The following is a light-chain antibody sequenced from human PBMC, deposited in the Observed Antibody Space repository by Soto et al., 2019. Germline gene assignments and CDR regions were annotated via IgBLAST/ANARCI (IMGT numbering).Light chain of an antibody. CDR2: DDN. Sequence: QSVLTQPPSVSAAPGQQVTISCSGSSSNIGSNYVSWYQQLPGTAPKLLIYDDNKRPSGIPDRFSGSKSATSATLGITGLQTGDEADYYCGTWDNGLSAGVFGGGTKLTVL. V-gene: IGLV1-51*01. CDR1: SSNIGSNY. J-gene: IGLJ2*01. CDR3: GTWDNGLSAGV.